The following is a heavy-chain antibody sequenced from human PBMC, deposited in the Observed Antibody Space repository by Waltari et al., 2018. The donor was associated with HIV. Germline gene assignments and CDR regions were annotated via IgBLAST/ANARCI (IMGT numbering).Heavy chain of an antibody. J-gene: IGHJ4*02. D-gene: IGHD3-3*01. CDR1: GYTSTSYV. CDR3: ARALWSGYYTPYYFDY. CDR2: ISAYNGHT. V-gene: IGHV1-18*01. Sequence: QVQLVQSGAEGKKPGATVKVSCKASGYTSTSYVISWVRQAPGQGLEWMGWISAYNGHTNYAQKLQGRVTMTTDTSTSTAYMDLRSLRSDDTAFYYCARALWSGYYTPYYFDYWGQGTLVTVSS.